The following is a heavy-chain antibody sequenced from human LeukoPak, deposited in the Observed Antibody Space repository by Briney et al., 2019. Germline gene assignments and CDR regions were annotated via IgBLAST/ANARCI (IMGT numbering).Heavy chain of an antibody. J-gene: IGHJ4*02. Sequence: GGSLRPSCAASGFISSYWMTWVRQAPGKGLEWVANIKQDGSERYYVDSVKGRFTISRDNAKNSLYLQMDSLRAEDTAVYYCAILRTASDDYWGQGTLVTVSS. CDR3: AILRTASDDY. V-gene: IGHV3-7*01. CDR1: GFISSYW. CDR2: IKQDGSER. D-gene: IGHD6-13*01.